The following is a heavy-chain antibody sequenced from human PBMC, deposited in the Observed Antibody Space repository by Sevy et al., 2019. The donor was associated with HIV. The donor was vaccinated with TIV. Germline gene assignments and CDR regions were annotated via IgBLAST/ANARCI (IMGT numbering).Heavy chain of an antibody. CDR2: IKANTDGGAI. CDR1: GFTFSQAW. CDR3: TTAVGPTYYDIYGGELPLDV. J-gene: IGHJ6*02. D-gene: IGHD3-9*01. Sequence: GGSLRLSCAASGFTFSQAWMNWVRQTPGKGLEWVGRIKANTDGGAINYAAPVKGRFTISRDDSEKTLYLHMNSLKNEDSAVYYCTTAVGPTYYDIYGGELPLDVWGQGTTVTVSS. V-gene: IGHV3-15*07.